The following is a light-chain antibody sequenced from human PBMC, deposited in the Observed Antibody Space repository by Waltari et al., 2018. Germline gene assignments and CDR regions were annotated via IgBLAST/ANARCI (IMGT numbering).Light chain of an antibody. J-gene: IGLJ3*02. CDR2: GNT. Sequence: QSVLTQPPSMSGAPGQKVTIPCTGGSSHFGACYDVHWYQQFPGTAPKLLIFGNTNRAAGVPGRISGSRFGASASLAIAGLQSEDEAVYYCQSFDSSLSASVFGGGTKLTVL. CDR1: SSHFGACYD. V-gene: IGLV1-40*01. CDR3: QSFDSSLSASV.